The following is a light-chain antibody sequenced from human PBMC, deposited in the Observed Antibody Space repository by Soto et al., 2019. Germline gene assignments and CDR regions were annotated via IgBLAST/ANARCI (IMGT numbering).Light chain of an antibody. V-gene: IGLV2-11*01. CDR1: SIDVGGYNY. CDR3: CSYAGSYTFYV. CDR2: DVS. Sequence: QSVLTQPRSVSGSPGQSVTISCTGTSIDVGGYNYVSWYQQHPGKAPKLMIYDVSKRPSGVPDRFSGSKSGNTASLTISGLQAEDEADYYCCSYAGSYTFYVFGTGTKLTVL. J-gene: IGLJ1*01.